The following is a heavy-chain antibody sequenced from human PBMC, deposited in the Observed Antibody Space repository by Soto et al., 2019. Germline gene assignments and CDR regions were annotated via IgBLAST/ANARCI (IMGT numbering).Heavy chain of an antibody. CDR1: EFTFSTYG. D-gene: IGHD5-12*01. CDR3: ARWDGYGDE. Sequence: QVQLVESGGGVVQPGRSLRLSCAASEFTFSTYGMHWVRQAPGKGLEWVAVTSYDGITKFYADSVKGRFTISVDNSKNTVYLQMNSLRVEDTAVYYCARWDGYGDEWGQGTLVTVSS. V-gene: IGHV3-30*03. CDR2: TSYDGITK. J-gene: IGHJ4*02.